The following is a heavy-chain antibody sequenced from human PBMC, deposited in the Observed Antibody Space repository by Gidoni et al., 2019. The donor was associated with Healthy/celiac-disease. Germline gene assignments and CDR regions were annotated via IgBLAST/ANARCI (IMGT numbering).Heavy chain of an antibody. CDR2: IYTSGST. CDR1: GGSISSGRYY. V-gene: IGHV4-61*02. CDR3: AREGSGGYGGTDYYYYGMDV. Sequence: QVPLQESGPGLVQPSQSLSVTCPVSGGSISSGRYYWCWIRHPAGKGLGWIGRIYTSGSTNYNPSLKSRVTISVDTSKNQFSLKRSSVTAADTAVDYCAREGSGGYGGTDYYYYGMDVWGQGTTVTVSS. J-gene: IGHJ6*02. D-gene: IGHD6-19*01.